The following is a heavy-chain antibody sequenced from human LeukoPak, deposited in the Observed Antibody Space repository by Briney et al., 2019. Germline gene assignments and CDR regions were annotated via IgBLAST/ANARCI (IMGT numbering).Heavy chain of an antibody. CDR1: GYTFTGYY. V-gene: IGHV1-2*02. CDR2: INSNSGGT. J-gene: IGHJ1*01. Sequence: ASVKVSCKASGYTFTGYYMHWVRQAPGQGLEWMGWINSNSGGTNYAQKFQGRVTMPRDTSVSTAYMELSRLRSDDTAVYYCDRDYHSSGYYYYFQHWGQGTLVTVSS. CDR3: DRDYHSSGYYYYFQH. D-gene: IGHD3-22*01.